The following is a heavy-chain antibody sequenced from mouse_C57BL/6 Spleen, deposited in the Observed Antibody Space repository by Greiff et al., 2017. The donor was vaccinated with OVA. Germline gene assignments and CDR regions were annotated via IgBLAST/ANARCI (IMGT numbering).Heavy chain of an antibody. D-gene: IGHD2-5*01. CDR2: ISDGGSYT. J-gene: IGHJ2*01. Sequence: EVQLVESGGGLVKPGGSLKLSCAASGFTFSSYAMSWVRQTPEKRLEWVATISDGGSYTYYPANVKGRFTISRDNAKNNLYLQMSHLKSEDTAMYYCARDPAYYSNYYFDYWGQGTTLTVSS. CDR3: ARDPAYYSNYYFDY. CDR1: GFTFSSYA. V-gene: IGHV5-4*01.